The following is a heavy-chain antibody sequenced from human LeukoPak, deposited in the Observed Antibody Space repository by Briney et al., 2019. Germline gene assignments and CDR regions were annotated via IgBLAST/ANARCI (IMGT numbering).Heavy chain of an antibody. CDR1: GFTFSSYA. CDR3: AKAAYYYDSSGYDY. V-gene: IGHV3-23*01. D-gene: IGHD3-22*01. CDR2: ISGSGGST. J-gene: IGHJ4*02. Sequence: GGSLRLSCAASGFTFSSYAMSWVRQAPGKGLGWVSAISGSGGSTYYADSVKGRFTISRDNSKNTLYLQMNSLRAEDTAVYYCAKAAYYYDSSGYDYWGQGTLVTVSS.